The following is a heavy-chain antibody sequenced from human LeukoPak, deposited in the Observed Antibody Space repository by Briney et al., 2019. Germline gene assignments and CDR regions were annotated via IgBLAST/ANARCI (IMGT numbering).Heavy chain of an antibody. CDR2: INPNSGGT. Sequence: EASVKVSCKASGYTFTGYYMHWVRQAPGQGLEWMGWINPNSGGTNYAQKFQGRVTMTRDTSISTAYTELSRRRSDDTAVYYCARDPRGTTVIFDYWGQGTLVTVSS. D-gene: IGHD4-17*01. J-gene: IGHJ4*02. CDR3: ARDPRGTTVIFDY. CDR1: GYTFTGYY. V-gene: IGHV1-2*02.